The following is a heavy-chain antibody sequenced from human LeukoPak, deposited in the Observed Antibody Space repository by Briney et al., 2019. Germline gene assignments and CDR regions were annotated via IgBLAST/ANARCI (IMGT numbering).Heavy chain of an antibody. D-gene: IGHD3-22*01. V-gene: IGHV1-46*01. CDR1: GGTFSTYY. Sequence: ASVEVSCKASGGTFSTYYMHWVRQAPGQGLEWMGIINVGAGTTSFARKFQGRVTMTRDTSTSTVYMDLGSLRSDDTAVYYCARGLLGNSGYSPYDVWGQGTMVTVSS. CDR2: INVGAGTT. CDR3: ARGLLGNSGYSPYDV. J-gene: IGHJ3*01.